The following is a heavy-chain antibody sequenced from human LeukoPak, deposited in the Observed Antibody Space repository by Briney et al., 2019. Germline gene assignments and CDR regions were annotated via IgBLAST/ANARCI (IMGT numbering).Heavy chain of an antibody. CDR1: GGTFSSYA. D-gene: IGHD6-19*01. Sequence: SVKVSCKASGGTFSSYAISWVRQAPGQGLEWMGRIIPILGIANYAQKFQGRVTITADKSTSTAYMELRSLRSDDTAVYYCARYRYSSGWYGFDYWGQGTLVTVSS. J-gene: IGHJ4*02. CDR2: IIPILGIA. CDR3: ARYRYSSGWYGFDY. V-gene: IGHV1-69*04.